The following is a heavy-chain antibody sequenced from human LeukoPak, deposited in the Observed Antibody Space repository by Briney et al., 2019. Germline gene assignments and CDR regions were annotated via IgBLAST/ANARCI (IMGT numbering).Heavy chain of an antibody. CDR1: GYTCTGYY. D-gene: IGHD4-17*01. CDR3: ARDYGDNLNYYYFSMVA. CDR2: INPNSGGT. J-gene: IGHJ6*03. Sequence: ASVNVPYKASGYTCTGYYMHWVRQAPGQGLEWMGWINPNSGGTNYAQKFQGRVTMTRDTSISTAYMEQSRLRSDDTAVYYCARDYGDNLNYYYFSMVACAEGTTVTVSS. V-gene: IGHV1-2*02.